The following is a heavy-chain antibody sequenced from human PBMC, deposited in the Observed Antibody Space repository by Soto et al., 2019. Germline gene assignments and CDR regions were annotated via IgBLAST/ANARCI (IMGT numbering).Heavy chain of an antibody. CDR2: ISGSGGST. Sequence: GGSLRLSCAASGFTFSSYAMSWVRQAPGKGLEWVSAISGSGGSTYYADSVKGRFTISRDNSKNTLYLQMNSLRAEDTAVYYCAKDSSIAVAGTAVDYWGQGTLVTVSS. V-gene: IGHV3-23*01. CDR1: GFTFSSYA. D-gene: IGHD6-19*01. CDR3: AKDSSIAVAGTAVDY. J-gene: IGHJ4*02.